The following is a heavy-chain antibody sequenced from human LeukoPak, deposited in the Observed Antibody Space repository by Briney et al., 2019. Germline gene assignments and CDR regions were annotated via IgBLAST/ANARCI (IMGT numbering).Heavy chain of an antibody. Sequence: PSETLSLTCTVSGGSISSYYWSWIRQPPGKGLEWIGYIYYSGSTNYNPSLKSRVTISVDTSKNQFSLKLSSVTAADTAVYYCARHIAVAGNDAFDIWGXGTMVTVSS. CDR1: GGSISSYY. CDR3: ARHIAVAGNDAFDI. V-gene: IGHV4-59*08. D-gene: IGHD6-19*01. J-gene: IGHJ3*02. CDR2: IYYSGST.